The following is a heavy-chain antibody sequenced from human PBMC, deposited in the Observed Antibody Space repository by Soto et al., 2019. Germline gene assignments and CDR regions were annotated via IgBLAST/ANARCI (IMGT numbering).Heavy chain of an antibody. Sequence: GESLKISCTGYGYDFTNYWINWVRQLPGKGLEWMGRIDPSDSYISYSPSFEGHVTISADKSIKTTYLQWSSLKASDTAIYFCASSVLVTSTMNYFDLWGQGTLVTVSS. D-gene: IGHD2-8*02. J-gene: IGHJ4*02. CDR3: ASSVLVTSTMNYFDL. V-gene: IGHV5-10-1*01. CDR2: IDPSDSYI. CDR1: GYDFTNYW.